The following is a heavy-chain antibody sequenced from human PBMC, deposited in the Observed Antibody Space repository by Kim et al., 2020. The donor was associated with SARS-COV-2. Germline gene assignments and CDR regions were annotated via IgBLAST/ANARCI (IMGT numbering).Heavy chain of an antibody. D-gene: IGHD6-19*01. V-gene: IGHV3-23*01. CDR2: INNGSNS. Sequence: GGSLRLSCVASGFTFTSRAMSWVRQAPGKRPEWVASINNGSNSYYADSVKGRFTISRDITKDTLYLQMNSLGAEDTALYYYAKDHPSSGWPAFDSWGQGTLVTVSS. J-gene: IGHJ4*02. CDR1: GFTFTSRA. CDR3: AKDHPSSGWPAFDS.